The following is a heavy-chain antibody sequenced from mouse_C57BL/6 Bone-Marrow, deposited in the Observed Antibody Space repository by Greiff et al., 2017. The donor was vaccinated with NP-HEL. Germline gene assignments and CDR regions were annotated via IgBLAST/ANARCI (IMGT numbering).Heavy chain of an antibody. Sequence: ESGPGLVKPSQSLSLTCSVTGYSITSGYYWNWIRQFPGNKLEWMGYISYDGSNNYNPSLKNRISITRDTSKNQFFLKLNSVTTEDTATYYCARRDYGTLFAYWGQGTLVTVSA. D-gene: IGHD1-1*01. CDR1: GYSITSGYY. V-gene: IGHV3-6*01. J-gene: IGHJ3*01. CDR3: ARRDYGTLFAY. CDR2: ISYDGSN.